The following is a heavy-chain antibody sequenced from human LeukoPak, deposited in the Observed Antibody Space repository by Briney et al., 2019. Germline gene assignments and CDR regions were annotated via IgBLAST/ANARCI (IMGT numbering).Heavy chain of an antibody. CDR1: GGTFSSYA. V-gene: IGHV1-69*05. CDR3: ATPSPPGIAVAGTAGFFDY. J-gene: IGHJ4*02. D-gene: IGHD6-19*01. CDR2: IIPIFGTA. Sequence: SVKVSCKASGGTFSSYAISWVRQAPGQGLGWMGRIIPIFGTANYAQKFQGRVTITTDESTSTAYMELSSLRSEDTAVYYCATPSPPGIAVAGTAGFFDYWGQGTRVTVSS.